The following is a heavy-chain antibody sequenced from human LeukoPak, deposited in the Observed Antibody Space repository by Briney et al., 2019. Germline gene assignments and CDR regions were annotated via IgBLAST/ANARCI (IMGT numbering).Heavy chain of an antibody. CDR3: ARDGWGWPRYFDY. J-gene: IGHJ4*02. CDR1: GYSISSGYY. Sequence: PSETLSLTCTVSGYSISSGYYWGWIRQPPGKGLEWIGSIYHSGSTYYNPSLKSRVTISVDTSKNQFSLKLGSVTAADTAVYYCARDGWGWPRYFDYWGQGTLVTVSS. D-gene: IGHD6-19*01. CDR2: IYHSGST. V-gene: IGHV4-38-2*02.